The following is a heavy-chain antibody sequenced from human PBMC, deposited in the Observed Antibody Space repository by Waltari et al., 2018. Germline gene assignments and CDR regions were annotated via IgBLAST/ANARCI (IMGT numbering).Heavy chain of an antibody. CDR1: GFTFSGRW. D-gene: IGHD6-19*01. Sequence: EVQLVASGGGLLQPGGSLRLSCAASGFTFSGRWMSWVRQAPGKGPEWVANINQDGSEKFYVDSVNGRFTIARDNAKSSLFLQMSGLRADDTAVYECARGAGWLADHWGQGTVVTVSS. J-gene: IGHJ5*02. V-gene: IGHV3-7*01. CDR3: ARGAGWLADH. CDR2: INQDGSEK.